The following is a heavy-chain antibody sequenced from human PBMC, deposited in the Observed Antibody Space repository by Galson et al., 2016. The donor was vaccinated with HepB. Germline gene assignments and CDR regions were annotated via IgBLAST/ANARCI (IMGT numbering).Heavy chain of an antibody. V-gene: IGHV3-74*01. CDR2: IDEDGSEK. J-gene: IGHJ4*02. CDR3: AKGGPEGTGTLDS. D-gene: IGHD1-14*01. CDR1: GFIFSDDW. Sequence: SLRLSCAASGFIFSDDWVHWVRQTAGRGLVYIAHIDEDGSEKSYEDSGKGRFTISRENAKNTVNLQMNRMRGDDTSVYFCAKGGPEGTGTLDSWGRGTQVAVSS.